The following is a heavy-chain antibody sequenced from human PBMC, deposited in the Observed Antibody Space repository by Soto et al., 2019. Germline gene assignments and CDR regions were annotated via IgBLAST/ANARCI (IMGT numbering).Heavy chain of an antibody. CDR2: IKNTADGETA. CDR1: GFTFRNAW. V-gene: IGHV3-15*01. CDR3: MNTYFDY. Sequence: SGGSLRLSCAASGFTFRNAWMTWVRQAPGKGLEWVGRIKNTADGETADYAAPVKGRFTISRDDSKNTLFLQMNSLKTEDTAVYYCMNTYFDYWGQGTLVTVSS. J-gene: IGHJ4*02.